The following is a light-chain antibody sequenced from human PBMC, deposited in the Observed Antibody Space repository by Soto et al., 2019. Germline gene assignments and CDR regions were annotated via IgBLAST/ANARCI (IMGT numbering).Light chain of an antibody. V-gene: IGKV1-5*03. CDR1: QSISSW. Sequence: DIQMTQSPSPLSASVGDRVTITCRASQSISSWLAWYQQKPGKAPKLLIYKASSLEIGVPSRFSGSGSGTEFTLTIRSLQPYDFATYSCQQYKRYWTFWQGTRVEIK. CDR2: KAS. CDR3: QQYKRYWT. J-gene: IGKJ1*01.